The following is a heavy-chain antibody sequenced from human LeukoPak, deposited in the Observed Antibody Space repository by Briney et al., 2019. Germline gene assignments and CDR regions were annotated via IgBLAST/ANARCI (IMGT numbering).Heavy chain of an antibody. J-gene: IGHJ3*02. CDR3: ARGDTMIVVDAFDI. CDR1: GYTFTSYG. Sequence: GASVKVSCKASGYTFTSYGIGWVRQAPGQGLEWMGWISAYNGNTNYAQKLQGRVTMTTDTSTSTAYMELRSLRSDDTAVYYCARGDTMIVVDAFDIWGQGTMVTVSS. D-gene: IGHD3-22*01. V-gene: IGHV1-18*01. CDR2: ISAYNGNT.